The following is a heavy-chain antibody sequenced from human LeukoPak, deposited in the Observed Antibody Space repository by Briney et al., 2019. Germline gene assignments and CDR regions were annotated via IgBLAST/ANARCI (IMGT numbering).Heavy chain of an antibody. D-gene: IGHD6-19*01. CDR1: GGSISSYY. J-gene: IGHJ4*02. CDR2: IYYSEST. V-gene: IGHV4-59*08. CDR3: ARRHSSGWYHFDY. Sequence: SETLSLTCTVSGGSISSYYWSWVRQSPGKGLEWIGYIYYSESTDYNPSLKSRVTISVDTSKNQFSLKLSSVTAADTAVYYCARRHSSGWYHFDYWGQGTLVTVSS.